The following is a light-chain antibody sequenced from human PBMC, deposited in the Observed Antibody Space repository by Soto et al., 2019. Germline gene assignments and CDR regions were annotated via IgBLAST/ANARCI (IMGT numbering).Light chain of an antibody. V-gene: IGKV2-28*01. Sequence: DIVMTQSPLSLPVIPGEPASISCRSSQSLLHSNGFNYLDWYLQKPGQSPQLLIYLGSNRASGVPDRFSGSGSGTNFTLKISRVEAEDVGVYYCMQALQAWTFGQGTKVEIK. J-gene: IGKJ1*01. CDR2: LGS. CDR3: MQALQAWT. CDR1: QSLLHSNGFNY.